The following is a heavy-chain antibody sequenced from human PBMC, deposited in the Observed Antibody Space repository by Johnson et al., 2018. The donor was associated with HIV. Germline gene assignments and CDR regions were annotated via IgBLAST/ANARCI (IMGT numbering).Heavy chain of an antibody. CDR2: ISYDGSNK. CDR3: VRTSCTGARCLGYDPFDI. Sequence: QVQLVESGGGLNQPGGSLRLSCAASGFTFSSYAMHWVRQAPGKGLEWVAVISYDGSNKYYADSVKGRFTISRDNSKNTLYLQMNSLRAEDTAVYYCVRTSCTGARCLGYDPFDIWGQGTMVTVSS. V-gene: IGHV3-30-3*02. D-gene: IGHD3-16*01. J-gene: IGHJ3*02. CDR1: GFTFSSYA.